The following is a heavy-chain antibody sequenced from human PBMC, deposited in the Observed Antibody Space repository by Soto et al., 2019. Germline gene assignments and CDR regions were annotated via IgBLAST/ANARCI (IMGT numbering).Heavy chain of an antibody. CDR2: IRSKAYGGTT. V-gene: IGHV3-49*03. Sequence: GGSLRLSCTASGFTFGDYAMSWFRQAPGKGLEWVGFIRSKAYGGTTEYAASVKGRFTISRDDSKSFAYLQMNSLKTEDTAVYYCTRNHYGDPIDYWGQGTLVTVSS. CDR1: GFTFGDYA. CDR3: TRNHYGDPIDY. D-gene: IGHD4-17*01. J-gene: IGHJ4*02.